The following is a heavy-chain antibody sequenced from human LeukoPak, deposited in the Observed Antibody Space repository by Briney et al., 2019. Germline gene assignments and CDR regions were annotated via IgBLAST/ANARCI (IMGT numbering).Heavy chain of an antibody. CDR2: IYFSGST. CDR1: GGSISSYY. J-gene: IGHJ4*02. D-gene: IGHD6-13*01. Sequence: PSETLSLTCTVSGGSISSYYWSWIRQPPGKGLKWIGYIYFSGSTNYNPSLKSRVTISVDTSKNQFSLKLNSVTAADTAVYYCARGPQAGNFDYWGQGTLVTVSS. V-gene: IGHV4-59*01. CDR3: ARGPQAGNFDY.